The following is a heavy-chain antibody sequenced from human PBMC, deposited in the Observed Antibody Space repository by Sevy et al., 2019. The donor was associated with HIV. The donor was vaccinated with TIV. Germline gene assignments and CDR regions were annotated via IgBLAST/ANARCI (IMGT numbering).Heavy chain of an antibody. CDR1: GYTFTSYG. CDR3: ARDGGLGDYGSDYYYGMDV. Sequence: VSVKVSCKASGYTFTSYGISWVRQAPGQGLEWMGWISAYNGNTNYAQKLQGRVTMTTDTSTSTAYMELRSLRSEDTAVYYCARDGGLGDYGSDYYYGMDVWGQGTTVTVSS. V-gene: IGHV1-18*01. CDR2: ISAYNGNT. J-gene: IGHJ6*02. D-gene: IGHD4-17*01.